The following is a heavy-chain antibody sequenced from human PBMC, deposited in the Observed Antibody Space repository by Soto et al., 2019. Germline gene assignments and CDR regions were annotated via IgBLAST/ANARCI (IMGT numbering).Heavy chain of an antibody. Sequence: SETLSLTCTVSGGSISSYYWGWIRQPPGKGLEWIGYIYYSGGTNYNPSLKSRVTISVDTSKNQFSLRLSSVTAADTAMYYCAGPTTRGVILDYWGQRTLVTASS. CDR2: IYYSGGT. CDR3: AGPTTRGVILDY. V-gene: IGHV4-59*01. D-gene: IGHD3-10*01. CDR1: GGSISSYY. J-gene: IGHJ4*02.